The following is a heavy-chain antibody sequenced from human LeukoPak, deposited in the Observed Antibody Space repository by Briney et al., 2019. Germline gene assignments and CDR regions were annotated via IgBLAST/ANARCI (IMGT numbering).Heavy chain of an antibody. V-gene: IGHV3-7*03. CDR3: ARGALGVLGPAARFFDY. Sequence: GGSLRLSCAASGFTFSSYWMSWVRQAPGKGLEWVANIKKDGSEKYYVDSVKGRFTISRDNAKTSLYLQMNSLRSEDTAVYYCARGALGVLGPAARFFDYWGQGTLVTVSS. CDR1: GFTFSSYW. CDR2: IKKDGSEK. D-gene: IGHD2-2*01. J-gene: IGHJ4*02.